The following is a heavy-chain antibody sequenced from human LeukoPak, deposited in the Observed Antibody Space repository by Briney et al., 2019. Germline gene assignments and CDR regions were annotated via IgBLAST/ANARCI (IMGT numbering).Heavy chain of an antibody. CDR3: ARKPIVNSAWYYFDY. CDR2: SGST. D-gene: IGHD3-22*01. V-gene: IGHV4-38-2*02. CDR1: GYSISSGYY. J-gene: IGHJ4*02. Sequence: SETLSLTCTVSGYSISSGYYWGRIRQPPGKGLEWIGSGSTYYNPSLKSRVTMSVDTSKNQFSLKLSSVTAADTAVYYCARKPIVNSAWYYFDYWGQGTLVTVSS.